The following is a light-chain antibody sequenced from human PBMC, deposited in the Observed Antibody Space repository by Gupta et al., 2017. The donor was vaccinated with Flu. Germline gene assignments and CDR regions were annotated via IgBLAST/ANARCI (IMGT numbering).Light chain of an antibody. V-gene: IGLV2-14*04. CDR1: SSDVGNSDY. Sequence: ITISCTGTSSDVGNSDYVSWYQQDSGKAPKLLIYDVSNRPSGVSSRFSGSKSGNTASLTISGLQAEDGTDYYCSSYTSTTTFYVFGTGTKVTVL. CDR2: DVS. J-gene: IGLJ1*01. CDR3: SSYTSTTTFYV.